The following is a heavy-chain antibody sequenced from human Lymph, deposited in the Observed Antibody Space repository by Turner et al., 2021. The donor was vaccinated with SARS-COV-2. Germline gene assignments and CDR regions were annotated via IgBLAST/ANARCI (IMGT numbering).Heavy chain of an antibody. D-gene: IGHD3-22*01. Sequence: VQLLESGGGLVQPGGSLRLSCAASGFPFSSYAMSWFRQAPGKRLEWGSSIGGRGGSTYYADSVKGRFTNSRDNSKNTPYLKMNSLRAEDTAVYYCAKNEMAMIVVVITLFDYWGQGTLVTVSS. CDR2: IGGRGGST. J-gene: IGHJ4*02. CDR3: AKNEMAMIVVVITLFDY. V-gene: IGHV3-23*01. CDR1: GFPFSSYA.